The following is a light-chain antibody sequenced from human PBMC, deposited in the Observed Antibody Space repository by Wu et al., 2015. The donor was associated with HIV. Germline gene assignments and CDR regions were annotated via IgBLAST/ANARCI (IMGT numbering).Light chain of an antibody. CDR3: QQYGSSRST. CDR1: QSVTNNY. Sequence: EAVLTQSPGTLSLSPEERVTLSCRATQSVTNNYLAWFQQKPGQAPRLLIYGASTRATGIPDRFSGSGSGTDFTLTISRLEPEDFAVYYCQQYGSSRSTFGGGTKVEIK. V-gene: IGKV3-20*01. CDR2: GAS. J-gene: IGKJ4*01.